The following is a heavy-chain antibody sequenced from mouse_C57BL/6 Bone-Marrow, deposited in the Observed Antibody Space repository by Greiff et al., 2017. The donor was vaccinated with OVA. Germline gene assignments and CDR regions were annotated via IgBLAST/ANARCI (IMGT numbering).Heavy chain of an antibody. D-gene: IGHD2-4*01. CDR3: ARDYDYRGYFDY. J-gene: IGHJ2*01. V-gene: IGHV14-3*01. Sequence: EVQLQQSVAELVRPGASVKLSCTASGFNIKNTYKHWVKQRPEQGLEWIGRIDPADGNTKYAPKFKGKATITADTSSNTAYLQLSSLTSEDTAIYYCARDYDYRGYFDYWGQGTTLTVSS. CDR2: IDPADGNT. CDR1: GFNIKNTY.